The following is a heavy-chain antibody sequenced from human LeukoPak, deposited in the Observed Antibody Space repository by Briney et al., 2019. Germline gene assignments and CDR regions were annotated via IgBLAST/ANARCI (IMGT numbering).Heavy chain of an antibody. V-gene: IGHV3-66*01. CDR1: GFTVSSNY. D-gene: IGHD6-19*01. CDR2: IYSGGST. J-gene: IGHJ4*02. Sequence: QAGGSLRLSCAASGFTVSSNYMSWVRQAPGKGLEWVSVIYSGGSTYYADSVKGRFTISRDNSKNTLYLQMNSLRAEDTAVYYCARDQGYSSTDYWGQGTLVTVSS. CDR3: ARDQGYSSTDY.